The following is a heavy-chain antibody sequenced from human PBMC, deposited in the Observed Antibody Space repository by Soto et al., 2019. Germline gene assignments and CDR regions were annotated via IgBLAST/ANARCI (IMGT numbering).Heavy chain of an antibody. Sequence: QVQLQESGPGLVKPSETPSLKCTVTAGSITSYYWSWVRQAPGKGLEWIGYIFYTGSTSYNPSLKSRVIISVDTSKNQFSLKLSSVTAADTAVYFCARSILTAYYVHDYWGQGSLVTVSS. D-gene: IGHD3-9*01. CDR2: IFYTGST. J-gene: IGHJ4*02. CDR1: AGSITSYY. V-gene: IGHV4-59*01. CDR3: ARSILTAYYVHDY.